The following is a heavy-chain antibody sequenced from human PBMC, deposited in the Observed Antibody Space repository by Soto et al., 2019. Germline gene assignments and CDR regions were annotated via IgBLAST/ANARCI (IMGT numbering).Heavy chain of an antibody. CDR1: GGSITGGSISSTTYY. D-gene: IGHD3-10*01. CDR3: ARRHRLDIDAYY. V-gene: IGHV4-39*01. Sequence: SETLSLTCTVSGGSITGGSISSTTYYWGWMRQPPGKGLEWIASFFIGGNTYYNPSLKSRVTTSVDTSKNQFSLKLSSVTAADTAVYFCARRHRLDIDAYYRGQGILVTVSS. J-gene: IGHJ4*02. CDR2: FFIGGNT.